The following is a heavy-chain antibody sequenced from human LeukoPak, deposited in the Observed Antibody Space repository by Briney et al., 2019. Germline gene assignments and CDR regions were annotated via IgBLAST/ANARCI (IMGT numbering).Heavy chain of an antibody. CDR2: ITNSGDDI. Sequence: GGSLTLTCIASGFTFSDYYLSWVGQAPGKGLEWVAYITNSGDDIYYADSVKGRFTISRDNAKQALFMRRSSLRVDDTATYYLTGEIVATSGDIWGQGTLVSVSS. J-gene: IGHJ4*03. V-gene: IGHV3-11*01. D-gene: IGHD5-12*01. CDR1: GFTFSDYY. CDR3: TGEIVATSGDI.